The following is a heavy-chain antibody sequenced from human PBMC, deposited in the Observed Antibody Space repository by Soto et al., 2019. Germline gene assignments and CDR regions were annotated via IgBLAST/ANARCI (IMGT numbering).Heavy chain of an antibody. Sequence: QVQLVQSGAEVKKPGASVKVSCKASGYTFTSYDINWVRQATGQGLEWMGWMNPNSGNTGYAQKFQGRVTMTRNTSISTAYMELSSLRSEDPAVSYCERDRRGLNRDQHWGQGTLVTVSS. CDR3: ERDRRGLNRDQH. V-gene: IGHV1-8*01. CDR2: MNPNSGNT. CDR1: GYTFTSYD. J-gene: IGHJ1*01.